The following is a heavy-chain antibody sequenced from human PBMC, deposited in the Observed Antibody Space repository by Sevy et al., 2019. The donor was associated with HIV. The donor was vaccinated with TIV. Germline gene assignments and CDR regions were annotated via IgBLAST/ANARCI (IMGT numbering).Heavy chain of an antibody. J-gene: IGHJ5*02. Sequence: GGSLRLSCAASGFTFSNYSMNWVRQAPGKGLEWVSSISGLSNYIYYADSVKGRFTISRDKAKNSLYLQMNSLRPEDTAVYYCARDRCTITSCHEGNLFDPWGQGTLVTVSS. CDR3: ARDRCTITSCHEGNLFDP. V-gene: IGHV3-21*01. CDR1: GFTFSNYS. CDR2: ISGLSNYI. D-gene: IGHD2-2*01.